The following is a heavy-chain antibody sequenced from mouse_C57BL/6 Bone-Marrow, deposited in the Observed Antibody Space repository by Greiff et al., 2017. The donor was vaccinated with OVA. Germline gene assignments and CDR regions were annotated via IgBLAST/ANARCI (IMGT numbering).Heavy chain of an antibody. J-gene: IGHJ2*01. Sequence: VQLKQSGAGLVRPGASVKLSCTASGFNIKDDYMHWVKQRPEQGLEWIGWIDPENGDTEYASKFQGKATITADTSSNTAYLQLSSLTSEDTAVYYCTSYGNFDYWGQGTTLTVSS. CDR1: GFNIKDDY. V-gene: IGHV14-4*01. CDR2: IDPENGDT. CDR3: TSYGNFDY. D-gene: IGHD2-1*01.